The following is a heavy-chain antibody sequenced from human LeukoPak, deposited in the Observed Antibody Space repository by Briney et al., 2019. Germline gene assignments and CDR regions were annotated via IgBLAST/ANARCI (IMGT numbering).Heavy chain of an antibody. J-gene: IGHJ5*02. CDR3: ARDRDYYNSGSYYHNWFAP. CDR2: IYYSGST. V-gene: IGHV4-39*07. Sequence: SETLSLTCTVSGGSISNNNYYWGWIRQPPGKGLEWIGTIYYSGSTYYNPSLKSRVTISVDTSKNQFSLKLNSVTAADTAVYYCARDRDYYNSGSYYHNWFAPWGQGTLVTVSS. D-gene: IGHD3-10*01. CDR1: GGSISNNNYY.